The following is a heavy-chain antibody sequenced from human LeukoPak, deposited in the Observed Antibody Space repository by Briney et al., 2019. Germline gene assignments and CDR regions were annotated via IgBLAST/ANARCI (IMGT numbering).Heavy chain of an antibody. J-gene: IGHJ4*02. CDR3: AREPEQQLTFDY. CDR2: INPIIGST. Sequence: ASVKVSCKASGYTFTSYYMHWVRQAPGQGLEWMGIINPIIGSTTYAQKFQGRVTMTRDTSTSTVYMELSSLRSEDTAVYYCAREPEQQLTFDYWGQGTLVTVSS. CDR1: GYTFTSYY. V-gene: IGHV1-46*01. D-gene: IGHD6-13*01.